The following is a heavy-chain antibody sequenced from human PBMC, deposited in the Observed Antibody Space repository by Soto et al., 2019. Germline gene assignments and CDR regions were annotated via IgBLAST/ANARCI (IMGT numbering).Heavy chain of an antibody. CDR1: GGSISSGGIY. D-gene: IGHD3-10*01. Sequence: SETLSLTCTVSGGSISSGGIYWNWIRQHPGKGLEWIGYIYYSGNTYYNPSLKSRVTISVDTSKNQFSLKLRSVTAADTAVYYCARPYYYGSGSPDAFDIWGQGTMVTVSS. CDR3: ARPYYYGSGSPDAFDI. V-gene: IGHV4-31*03. J-gene: IGHJ3*02. CDR2: IYYSGNT.